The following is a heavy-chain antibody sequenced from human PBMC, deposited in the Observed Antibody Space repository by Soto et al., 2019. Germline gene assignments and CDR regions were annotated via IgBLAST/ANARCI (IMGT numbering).Heavy chain of an antibody. D-gene: IGHD2-2*01. J-gene: IGHJ6*02. Sequence: GGSLRLSCAGSGFMFSSFAMTWVRQAPGKGLEWVSTTRSNGEHTYYADSVKGRFTVSRDNSKNTPFLEMSSLRAEDSAIYYCAKDSKSVSVSAARVYGMDVWGQGTTVTVSS. V-gene: IGHV3-23*01. CDR2: TRSNGEHT. CDR1: GFMFSSFA. CDR3: AKDSKSVSVSAARVYGMDV.